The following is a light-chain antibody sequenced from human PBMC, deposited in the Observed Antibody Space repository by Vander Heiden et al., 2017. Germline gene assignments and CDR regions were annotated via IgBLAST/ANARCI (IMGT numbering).Light chain of an antibody. CDR3: QQSFRSPRP. CDR2: GAS. J-gene: IGKJ3*01. Sequence: DIQMTQSLSSLSASVGDRVTITCRASQSISSYLNWYQQKPGKAPKLLMYGASSLQSVVPSRFSGSGSGTEFTLTISSLQPVDFATYYCQQSFRSPRPFGPGTKVDIK. V-gene: IGKV1-39*01. CDR1: QSISSY.